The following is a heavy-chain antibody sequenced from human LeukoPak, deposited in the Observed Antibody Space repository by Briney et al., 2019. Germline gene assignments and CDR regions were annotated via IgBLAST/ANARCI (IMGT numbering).Heavy chain of an antibody. D-gene: IGHD4/OR15-4a*01. V-gene: IGHV3-30*02. Sequence: PGGSLRLSCAASGFTFSSYGMHWVRQALGKGLEWVAFIRYDGSNKYYADSVKGRFTISIDNSKNTLYLQMNSLRAEDTAVYYCARRAGAYSHPYDYWGQGTLVTVSS. J-gene: IGHJ4*02. CDR1: GFTFSSYG. CDR3: ARRAGAYSHPYDY. CDR2: IRYDGSNK.